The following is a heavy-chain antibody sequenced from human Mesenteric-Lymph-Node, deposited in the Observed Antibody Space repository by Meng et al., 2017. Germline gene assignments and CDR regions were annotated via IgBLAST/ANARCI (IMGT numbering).Heavy chain of an antibody. J-gene: IGHJ4*02. CDR2: INHRGST. CDR3: ARNYYFDY. V-gene: IGHV4-34*01. Sequence: QVQLQQWGAGLLTPSETLSLTCGIFGGPFSGYYWYWIRQPPGKGLEWIGEINHRGSTNYNPSLKSRVTISVDKSKNQFSLRLSSVTAADTAVYYCARNYYFDYWGQGTLVTVSS. CDR1: GGPFSGYY.